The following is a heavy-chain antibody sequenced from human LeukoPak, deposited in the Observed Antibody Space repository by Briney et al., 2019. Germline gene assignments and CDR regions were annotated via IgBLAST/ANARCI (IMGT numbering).Heavy chain of an antibody. Sequence: GGSLRLTCVASGFTFSSYWMHWVRQGPGKGLVWVSRINVDGRSTTYADSVKGRFTISRDNAKNTLYLEVNSLRAEDTAVYYCATSPTYYYDSSGSLAALDMWGQGTMITVSS. CDR2: INVDGRST. CDR3: ATSPTYYYDSSGSLAALDM. D-gene: IGHD3-22*01. V-gene: IGHV3-74*03. CDR1: GFTFSSYW. J-gene: IGHJ3*02.